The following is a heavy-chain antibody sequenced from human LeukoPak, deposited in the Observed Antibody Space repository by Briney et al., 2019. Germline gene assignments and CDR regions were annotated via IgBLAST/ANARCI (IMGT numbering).Heavy chain of an antibody. D-gene: IGHD2-15*01. CDR3: ARGPNCSGGSCYSFAWFDP. J-gene: IGHJ5*02. V-gene: IGHV4-59*01. Sequence: PSETLSLTCTVSGGSISSYYWSWIRQPPGKGLEWIGYINYSGSTNYNPSLKSRVTISVDTSKNQFSLKLSSVTAADTAVYYCARGPNCSGGSCYSFAWFDPWGQGTLVTVSS. CDR1: GGSISSYY. CDR2: INYSGST.